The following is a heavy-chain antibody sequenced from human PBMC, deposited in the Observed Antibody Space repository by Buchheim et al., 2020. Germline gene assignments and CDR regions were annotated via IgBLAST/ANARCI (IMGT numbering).Heavy chain of an antibody. D-gene: IGHD2-21*01. CDR1: GGSISSSGYY. CDR3: ARGGIVVVIAILRKSWFDP. CDR2: IYHSGST. V-gene: IGHV4-39*01. J-gene: IGHJ5*02. Sequence: QLQLQESGPGLVKPSETLSLTCTVSGGSISSSGYYWGWIRQPPGKRLEWIGSIYHSGSTYYNPSLKSRVTIYVDTSKNQFSLKLSSVTAADTAVYYCARGGIVVVIAILRKSWFDPWGQGTL.